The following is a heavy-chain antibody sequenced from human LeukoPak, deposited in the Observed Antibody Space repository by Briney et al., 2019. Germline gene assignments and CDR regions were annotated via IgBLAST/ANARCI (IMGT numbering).Heavy chain of an antibody. CDR3: ARCASEITMVRGVIIAIRIFDY. CDR2: INHSGST. J-gene: IGHJ4*02. Sequence: SETLSLTCAVYGGSFSGYYWSWIRQPPGKGLEWIGEINHSGSTNYNPPLKSRVTISVDTSKNQFSLKLSSVTAADTAVYYCARCASEITMVRGVIIAIRIFDYWGQGTLVTVSP. V-gene: IGHV4-34*01. CDR1: GGSFSGYY. D-gene: IGHD3-10*01.